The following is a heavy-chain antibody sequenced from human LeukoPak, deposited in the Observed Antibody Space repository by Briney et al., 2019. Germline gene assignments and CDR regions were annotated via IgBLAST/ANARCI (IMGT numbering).Heavy chain of an antibody. Sequence: GGSLRLSCAASRFSFSSYEMNWARQAPGKGLEWVSVIYSGGDTYYADSVRGRFTISRDNSKNMVYLQMNSLTAEDTAVYYCARDRIEGATSDFDYWGQGTLVTVSS. CDR1: RFSFSSYE. CDR3: ARDRIEGATSDFDY. V-gene: IGHV3-66*01. J-gene: IGHJ4*02. CDR2: IYSGGDT. D-gene: IGHD2-21*01.